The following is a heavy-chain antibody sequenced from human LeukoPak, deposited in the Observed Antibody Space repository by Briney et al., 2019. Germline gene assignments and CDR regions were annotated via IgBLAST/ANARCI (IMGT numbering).Heavy chain of an antibody. V-gene: IGHV3-48*01. Sequence: GGSLRLSCAASGFTFDDYGMNWVRQAPGKGLEWVSYISHSSSTIYYADSVKGRFTISRDNDKKSLYLQMNSLRAEDSAVYYCARDRLHYGEYEKTFDYWGQGTLVTVSS. D-gene: IGHD4-17*01. CDR3: ARDRLHYGEYEKTFDY. CDR1: GFTFDDYG. J-gene: IGHJ4*02. CDR2: ISHSSSTI.